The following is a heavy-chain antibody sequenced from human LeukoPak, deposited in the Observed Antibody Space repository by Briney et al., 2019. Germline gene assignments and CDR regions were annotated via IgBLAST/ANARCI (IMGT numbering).Heavy chain of an antibody. CDR1: GFTLGGQD. V-gene: IGHV3-13*01. CDR3: VREARGYHYTYFDD. D-gene: IGHD5-18*01. CDR2: VSAGHHA. Sequence: GGSVRLSCTACGFTLGGQDMQSARQTTGDGLEWVAAVSAGHHAFYAVSVKGRFTVSREDPKNSLYLRMNSLRAGDTAVYYCVREARGYHYTYFDDCGQGSLVTVSS. J-gene: IGHJ4*02.